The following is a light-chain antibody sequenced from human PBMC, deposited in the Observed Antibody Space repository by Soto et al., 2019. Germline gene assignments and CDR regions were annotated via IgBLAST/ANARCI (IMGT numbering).Light chain of an antibody. Sequence: EIVMTQSPATLSVSPGERATLSCRASQSVSNNLAWYQKKPGQAPRLLIYGASTRATVIPARFSGSGSGTEFTLTISGLQSEDFAVYYCQQYNNWWTFGQGTRVEIK. CDR2: GAS. CDR1: QSVSNN. CDR3: QQYNNWWT. V-gene: IGKV3-15*01. J-gene: IGKJ1*01.